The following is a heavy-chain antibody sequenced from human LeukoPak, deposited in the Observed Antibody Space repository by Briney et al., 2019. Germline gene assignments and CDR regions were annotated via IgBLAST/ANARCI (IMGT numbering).Heavy chain of an antibody. J-gene: IGHJ3*02. CDR3: ARVTAAGTWTFDI. CDR2: MNPNSGNT. D-gene: IGHD6-13*01. V-gene: IGHV1-8*02. Sequence: ASVKVSCKASGDTFIINDINWVRQANGQGLEWMGWMNPNSGNTGYAQKFQGRVTMTRNISINTAYMELTDLRSEDTAVYYCARVTAAGTWTFDIWGQGITVTVSS. CDR1: GDTFIIND.